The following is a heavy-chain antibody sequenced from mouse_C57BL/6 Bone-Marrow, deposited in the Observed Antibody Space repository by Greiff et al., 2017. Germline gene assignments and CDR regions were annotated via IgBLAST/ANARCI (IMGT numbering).Heavy chain of an antibody. V-gene: IGHV1-50*01. Sequence: QVQLQQPGAELVKPGASVKLSCKASGYTFTSYWMQWVKQRPGQGLEWIGEIDPSDSYTNYNQKFKGKATLTVDTSSSTAYMQLSSLTSEDSAVYYCARGYDYNDYAMDYWGQGTSVTVSA. CDR1: GYTFTSYW. J-gene: IGHJ4*01. CDR2: IDPSDSYT. CDR3: ARGYDYNDYAMDY. D-gene: IGHD2-4*01.